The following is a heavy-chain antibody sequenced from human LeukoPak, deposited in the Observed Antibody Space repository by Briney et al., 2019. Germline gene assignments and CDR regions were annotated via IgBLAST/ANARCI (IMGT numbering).Heavy chain of an antibody. Sequence: GGSLRLSCAASGFTFSSYAMSWVRQAPGKGLEWVSAISGSGGSTYYADSVKGRFTISRDNSKNTLYLQMNGLRAEDTAVYYCAKDSTLYCSSTSCYPDYWGQGTLVTDSS. CDR1: GFTFSSYA. CDR3: AKDSTLYCSSTSCYPDY. CDR2: ISGSGGST. D-gene: IGHD2-2*01. J-gene: IGHJ4*02. V-gene: IGHV3-23*01.